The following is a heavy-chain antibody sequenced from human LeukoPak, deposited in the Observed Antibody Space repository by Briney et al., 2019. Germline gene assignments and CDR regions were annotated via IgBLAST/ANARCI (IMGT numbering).Heavy chain of an antibody. D-gene: IGHD3-10*01. Sequence: GSLRLSCAASGFTFSSYAMSWVRQAPGKGLEWVSAISGSGGSTYYADSVKGRFTISRDNSKNTLYLQMNSLRAEDTAVYYCAKAPRSGSYYYYDYWGQGTLVTVSS. J-gene: IGHJ4*02. CDR2: ISGSGGST. CDR3: AKAPRSGSYYYYDY. V-gene: IGHV3-23*01. CDR1: GFTFSSYA.